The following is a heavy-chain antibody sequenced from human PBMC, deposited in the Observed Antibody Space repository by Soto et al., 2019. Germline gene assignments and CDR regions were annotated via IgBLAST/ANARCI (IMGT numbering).Heavy chain of an antibody. V-gene: IGHV3-21*02. CDR3: TRDASRDSSARGWFDP. Sequence: EVQLVESGGGLVKPGGSLRLSCAASGFTFRSFTMNWVRQAPGKGLEWVSTISSNSAYIYYTDALRGRFTISRDNAKNSLHLQMYSLRAEDTAVSYCTRDASRDSSARGWFDPWGPGTLVTVSS. CDR2: ISSNSAYI. D-gene: IGHD6-13*01. J-gene: IGHJ5*02. CDR1: GFTFRSFT.